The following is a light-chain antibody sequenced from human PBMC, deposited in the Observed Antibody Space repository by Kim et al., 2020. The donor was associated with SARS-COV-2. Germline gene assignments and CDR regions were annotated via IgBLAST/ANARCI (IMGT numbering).Light chain of an antibody. CDR2: GAS. CDR1: QSVSIN. V-gene: IGKV1-39*01. Sequence: DIEMTQSPSSLSASVGDRVTITCRATQSVSINLNWYQQRPGKAPRLLIYGASTLQSGVPSRFSGSGSGTGFTLTISSLQPEDFAIYYCKQTFSTQYSFGQGTKLE. CDR3: KQTFSTQYS. J-gene: IGKJ2*03.